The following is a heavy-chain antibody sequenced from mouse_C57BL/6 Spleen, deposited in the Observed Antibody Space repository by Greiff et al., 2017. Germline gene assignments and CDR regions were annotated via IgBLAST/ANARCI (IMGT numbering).Heavy chain of an antibody. CDR3: TYGMDY. J-gene: IGHJ4*01. CDR1: GYTFTDYE. Sequence: VQVVESGAELVRPGASVTLSCKASGYTFTDYEMHWVKQTPVHGLEWIGAIDPETGGTAYNQKFKGKAILTADKSSSTAYMELRSLTSEDSAVYYCTYGMDYWGQGTSVTVSS. CDR2: IDPETGGT. V-gene: IGHV1-15*01.